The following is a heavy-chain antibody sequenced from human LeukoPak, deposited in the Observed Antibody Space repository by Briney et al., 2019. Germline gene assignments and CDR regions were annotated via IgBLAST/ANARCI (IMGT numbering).Heavy chain of an antibody. CDR1: GYTFTGYY. CDR3: ARGYSYGYVYYYMDV. D-gene: IGHD5-18*01. CDR2: INPNSSGT. Sequence: GASVKVSCKASGYTFTGYYMHWVRQAPGQGLEWMGGINPNSSGTNYAQKFQGRVTMTRDTSISTAYMELSRLRSDDTAVYYCARGYSYGYVYYYMDVWGKGTTVTVSS. J-gene: IGHJ6*03. V-gene: IGHV1-2*02.